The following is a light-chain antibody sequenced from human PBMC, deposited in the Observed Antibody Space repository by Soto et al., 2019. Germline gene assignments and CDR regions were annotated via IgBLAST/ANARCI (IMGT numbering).Light chain of an antibody. J-gene: IGKJ4*01. Sequence: DIQLTQSPSFLSASVGERVTIACRASQGLSSRLAWYQQKPGNAPKLLIYAASTLQSGVSSRFSGSGSGTEFTLTISSLQPEDFATYYGQQLNSYPRAFTFGGGTKVEIK. V-gene: IGKV1-9*01. CDR3: QQLNSYPRAFT. CDR1: QGLSSR. CDR2: AAS.